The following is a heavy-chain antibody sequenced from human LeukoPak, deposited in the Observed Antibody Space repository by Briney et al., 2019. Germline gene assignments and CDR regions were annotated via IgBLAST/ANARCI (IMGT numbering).Heavy chain of an antibody. J-gene: IGHJ6*03. Sequence: GASVKVSCKASGYTFTGYYMHWVRQAPGQGLEWMGWINPNSGDTNYAQKFQGRVTMTRDTSIRTAYLELSGLRSDDTAVYYCARGIETAGTYYYYYYMDVWGKGTTVTVSS. CDR2: INPNSGDT. CDR3: ARGIETAGTYYYYYYMDV. CDR1: GYTFTGYY. V-gene: IGHV1-2*02. D-gene: IGHD6-13*01.